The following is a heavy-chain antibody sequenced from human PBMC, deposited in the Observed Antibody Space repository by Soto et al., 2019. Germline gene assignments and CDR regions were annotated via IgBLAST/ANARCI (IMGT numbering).Heavy chain of an antibody. J-gene: IGHJ5*02. CDR1: GGTFSNYA. CDR2: IIPICGSA. Sequence: QVQLVQSGAEVKKPGSSVKVSCKASGGTFSNYAITWVRQAPGQGLEWLVRIIPICGSANYAQKFEGRVMITEEESTTTAYMELSSQSSDDTTVYYCAKDGGKDGCYGKSFGQWCKGTLITVTS. D-gene: IGHD2-2*01. V-gene: IGHV1-69*15. CDR3: AKDGGKDGCYGKSFGQ.